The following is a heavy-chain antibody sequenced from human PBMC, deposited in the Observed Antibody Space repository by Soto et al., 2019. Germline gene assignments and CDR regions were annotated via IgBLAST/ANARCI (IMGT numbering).Heavy chain of an antibody. Sequence: EVQLVESGGGLVQPGGSLRLSCAASGFTVSSNYMSWVRQAPGKGLEWVSVIYSGGSTYYADSVKGRFTISRDNSKNTLYLQMNSLRAEDTAVYYCASSSSSSYFDYWGPGTLVTVSS. D-gene: IGHD6-6*01. J-gene: IGHJ4*02. CDR1: GFTVSSNY. CDR3: ASSSSSSYFDY. V-gene: IGHV3-66*01. CDR2: IYSGGST.